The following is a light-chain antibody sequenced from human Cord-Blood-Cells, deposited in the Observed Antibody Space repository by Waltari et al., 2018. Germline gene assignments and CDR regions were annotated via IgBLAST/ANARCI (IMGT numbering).Light chain of an antibody. CDR3: QQYGSSPPWT. Sequence: DIVLTQSPGPLALSPWGRASRSCRASQSVSSSYLAWYQQKPGQAPRLLIYGASSRATGIPDRFSGSGSGTDFTLTISRLEPEDFAVYYCQQYGSSPPWTFGQGTKVEIK. CDR2: GAS. J-gene: IGKJ1*01. CDR1: QSVSSSY. V-gene: IGKV3-20*01.